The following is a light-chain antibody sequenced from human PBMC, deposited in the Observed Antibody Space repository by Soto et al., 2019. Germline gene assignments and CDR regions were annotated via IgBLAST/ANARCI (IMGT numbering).Light chain of an antibody. V-gene: IGLV1-40*01. CDR1: SSNIGAGYD. CDR2: GNS. Sequence: QSVLTQPPSVSGAPGQRVTISCTGSSSNIGAGYDVHWYQQLPGTAPKLLIYGNSNRPSGVPDRFSGSKSGTSASLAITGLQAEDEAEYYCPSYDSGLSGYVFGTGTQLTVL. CDR3: PSYDSGLSGYV. J-gene: IGLJ1*01.